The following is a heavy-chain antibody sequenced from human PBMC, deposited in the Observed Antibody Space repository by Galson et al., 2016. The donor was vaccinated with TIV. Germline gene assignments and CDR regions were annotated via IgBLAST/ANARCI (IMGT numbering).Heavy chain of an antibody. J-gene: IGHJ4*02. CDR1: GCTFSTYW. V-gene: IGHV3-7*01. CDR3: VRKDQVADFCSTTNCSHDY. CDR2: IKQVGSES. Sequence: SLRLSCAASGCTFSTYWMSWVRQAPGQGLEWVGNIKQVGSESYYADSVRGRFTITRDNAKNSVYLQLNSLRAEDTAVYYCVRKDQVADFCSTTNCSHDYWGQGTLVTVSS. D-gene: IGHD2-2*01.